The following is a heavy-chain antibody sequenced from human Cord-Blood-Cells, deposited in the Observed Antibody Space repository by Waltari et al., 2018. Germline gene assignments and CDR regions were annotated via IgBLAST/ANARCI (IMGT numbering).Heavy chain of an antibody. D-gene: IGHD7-27*01. CDR1: GFTVSSNY. Sequence: EVQLVEAGGGLIQPGGSLRLSCADPGFTVSSNYMRWSGQAPGKGLEWVSVIYSGGSTYYADSVKGRFTISRDNSKNTLYLQMNSLRAEDTAVYYCARDNWVDAFDIWGQGTMVTVSS. V-gene: IGHV3-53*01. J-gene: IGHJ3*02. CDR2: IYSGGST. CDR3: ARDNWVDAFDI.